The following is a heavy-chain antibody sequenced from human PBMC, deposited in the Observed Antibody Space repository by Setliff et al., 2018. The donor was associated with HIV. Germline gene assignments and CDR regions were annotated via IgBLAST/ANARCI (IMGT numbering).Heavy chain of an antibody. CDR2: IFYSGHT. CDR3: ARGVAAAGL. Sequence: LSLTCTVSGGSITRSSYYWAWIRQPPGKGLEWIGNIFYSGHTFYNPSLRSRVTISVDTSKNQFSLKLSSVTAADTAVYYCARGVAAAGLWGQGTLVTVSS. J-gene: IGHJ4*02. D-gene: IGHD6-13*01. V-gene: IGHV4-39*07. CDR1: GGSITRSSYY.